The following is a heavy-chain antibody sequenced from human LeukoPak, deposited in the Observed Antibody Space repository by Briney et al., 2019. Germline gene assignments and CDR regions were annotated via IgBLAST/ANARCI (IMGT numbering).Heavy chain of an antibody. D-gene: IGHD2-2*01. CDR3: AIYCSSTSCYREAFDI. CDR2: INPSGGST. J-gene: IGHJ3*02. Sequence: ASVKVSCKASGYTFTSYYMHWVRQAPGQGLEWMGIINPSGGSTSYAQKFQGRVTITRDTSTSTVYMELSSLRSEDTAVYYCAIYCSSTSCYREAFDIWGQGTMVTVSS. V-gene: IGHV1-46*03. CDR1: GYTFTSYY.